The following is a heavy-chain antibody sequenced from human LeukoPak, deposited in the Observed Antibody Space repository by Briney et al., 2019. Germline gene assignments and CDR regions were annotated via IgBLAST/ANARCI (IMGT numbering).Heavy chain of an antibody. Sequence: SETLSLTCTVSGGSISSYYWNWIRQPPGKGLEWIGDIYYSGATNYNFSLQSRVTISVDTSKNQFSLNLISVTAADTAVYYCARHLKNYYYYGMDVWGQGTTVTVSS. CDR1: GGSISSYY. CDR3: ARHLKNYYYYGMDV. D-gene: IGHD2/OR15-2a*01. V-gene: IGHV4-59*08. J-gene: IGHJ6*02. CDR2: IYYSGAT.